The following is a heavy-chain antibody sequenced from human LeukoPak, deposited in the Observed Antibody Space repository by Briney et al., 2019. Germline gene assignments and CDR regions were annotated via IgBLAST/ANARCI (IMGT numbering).Heavy chain of an antibody. Sequence: SETLSLTCAVYGGSFSGYYWSWIRQPPGKGLEWIGEINHSGSTNYNPSLKSRVTISVDTSKNQFSLKLSSVTAADTAVYYCARVRGYDILTGYTDYWGQGTLVTVSS. V-gene: IGHV4-34*01. D-gene: IGHD3-9*01. J-gene: IGHJ4*02. CDR3: ARVRGYDILTGYTDY. CDR2: INHSGST. CDR1: GGSFSGYY.